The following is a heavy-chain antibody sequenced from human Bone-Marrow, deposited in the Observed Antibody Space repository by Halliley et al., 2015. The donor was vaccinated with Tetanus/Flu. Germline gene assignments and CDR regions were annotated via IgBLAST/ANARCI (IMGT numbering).Heavy chain of an antibody. CDR1: GLTFSNCD. J-gene: IGHJ2*01. V-gene: IGHV3-13*01. Sequence: SLRLSCAASGLTFSNCDLHWVRQTTGKGLEWVSAIGVDGGTYYSDSVKGRFTISRENAKNSLYYCVRERAGDYSTGHYFYNFD. D-gene: IGHD6-13*01. CDR2: IGVDGGT. CDR3: YNFD.